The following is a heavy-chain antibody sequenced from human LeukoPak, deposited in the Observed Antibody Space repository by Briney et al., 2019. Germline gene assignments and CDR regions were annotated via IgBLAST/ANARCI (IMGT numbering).Heavy chain of an antibody. CDR1: GGSISSGGYS. CDR3: ARGTKKDTATVNWFDP. V-gene: IGHV4-30-2*01. J-gene: IGHJ5*02. D-gene: IGHD5-18*01. Sequence: SQTLSLTCAVSGGSISSGGYSWSWIRQPPGKGLEWIGYIYHSGSTYYNPSLKSRVTISVDRSKNQFSLKLSSVTAADTAVYYCARGTKKDTATVNWFDPWGQGTLVTVSS. CDR2: IYHSGST.